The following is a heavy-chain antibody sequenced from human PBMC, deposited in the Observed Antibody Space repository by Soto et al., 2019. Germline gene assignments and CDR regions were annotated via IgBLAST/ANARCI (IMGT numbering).Heavy chain of an antibody. V-gene: IGHV1-18*01. CDR1: GYTFTSYG. CDR2: ISAYNGNT. Sequence: ASVKVSCKASGYTFTSYGISWVRQAPGQGLEWMGWISAYNGNTNYAQKLQGRVTMTTDTSTSTAYMELRSLRSDDTAVYYCARDGSDIVVVPAATAGYYYYMDVWGKGTTVTVSS. CDR3: ARDGSDIVVVPAATAGYYYYMDV. D-gene: IGHD2-2*01. J-gene: IGHJ6*03.